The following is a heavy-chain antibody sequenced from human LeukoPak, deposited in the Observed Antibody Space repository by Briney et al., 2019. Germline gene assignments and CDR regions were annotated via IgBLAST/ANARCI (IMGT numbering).Heavy chain of an antibody. Sequence: SETLSLTCAVYGGSFSGYYWSWIRQPPGKGLEWIGEINHSGSTNYNPSLKSRVTRSVDTSKNQFYLKLSSVTDADTAVYYCARGGDPRYCSSTSCFFYAFDIWGQGTMVTVSS. D-gene: IGHD2-2*01. CDR1: GGSFSGYY. CDR2: INHSGST. J-gene: IGHJ3*02. CDR3: ARGGDPRYCSSTSCFFYAFDI. V-gene: IGHV4-34*01.